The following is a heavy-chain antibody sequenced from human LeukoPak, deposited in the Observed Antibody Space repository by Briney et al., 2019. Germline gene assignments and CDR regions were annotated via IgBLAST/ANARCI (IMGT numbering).Heavy chain of an antibody. J-gene: IGHJ4*02. Sequence: GGSLRLSCAASGFTFSSYSMNWVRQAPGKGLEWVSSISSSSSYKYYADSVKGRFTISRDNAKNSLYLQMNSLRAEDTAVYYCARDGSYSGSGSPSYYWGQGTLVTVSS. CDR3: ARDGSYSGSGSPSYY. D-gene: IGHD3-10*01. V-gene: IGHV3-21*01. CDR2: ISSSSSYK. CDR1: GFTFSSYS.